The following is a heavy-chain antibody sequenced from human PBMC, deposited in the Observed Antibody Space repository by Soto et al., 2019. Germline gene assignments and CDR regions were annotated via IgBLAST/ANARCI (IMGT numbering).Heavy chain of an antibody. CDR1: GSTFNNFA. CDR3: ARAITRWEVNSYFDY. J-gene: IGHJ4*02. V-gene: IGHV1-69*06. D-gene: IGHD1-26*01. Sequence: QVVLLQSGAEVKEPGSSVRVSCKVSGSTFNNFAFSWVRQAPGHGPEWMGGIVVISNTADYSQRFQDRVTITADTSTNTLYMELGSQTFEDTAVYYCARAITRWEVNSYFDYWGQVTLVTVSS. CDR2: IVVISNTA.